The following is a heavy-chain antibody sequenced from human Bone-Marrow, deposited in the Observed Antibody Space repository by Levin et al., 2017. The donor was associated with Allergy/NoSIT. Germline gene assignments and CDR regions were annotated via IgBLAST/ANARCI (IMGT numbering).Heavy chain of an antibody. CDR1: GFNFNTSS. J-gene: IGHJ4*02. Sequence: LSLTCAASGFNFNTSSMNWVRPAPGKGLEWISLISGSGSTIYYADSVKGRFTISRDNAKNSLSLQMNSLKVEDTAVYYCSRGGYNHVFDYWGQGTLVTVS. CDR3: SRGGYNHVFDY. CDR2: ISGSGSTI. V-gene: IGHV3-48*01. D-gene: IGHD5-24*01.